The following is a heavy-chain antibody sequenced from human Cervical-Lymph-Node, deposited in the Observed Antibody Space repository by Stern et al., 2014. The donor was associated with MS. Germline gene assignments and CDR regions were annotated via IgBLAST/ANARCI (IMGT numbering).Heavy chain of an antibody. J-gene: IGHJ4*02. D-gene: IGHD5-12*01. CDR2: IFPRDSNT. Sequence: VQLVQSGAEVKKPGESLKISCEASGYLFDDYWIGWVRQMSGRGLELVAIIFPRDSNTRYSPSVQGQVTISADKSISPAYFPRCSLKASDTAMYYCARSPATPSGYDRFDYWGQGALVTVSS. V-gene: IGHV5-51*03. CDR3: ARSPATPSGYDRFDY. CDR1: GYLFDDYW.